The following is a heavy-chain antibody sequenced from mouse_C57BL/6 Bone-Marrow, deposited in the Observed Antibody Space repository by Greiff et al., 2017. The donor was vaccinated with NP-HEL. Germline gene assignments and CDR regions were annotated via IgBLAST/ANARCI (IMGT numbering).Heavy chain of an antibody. CDR1: GYTFTSYG. J-gene: IGHJ1*03. CDR2: IYPRSGNT. Sequence: QVQLQQSGAELARPGASVKLSCKASGYTFTSYGIRWVKQRTGQGLEWIGEIYPRSGNTYYNEKFKGKATLTADKSSSTAYMELRSLTSEDSAVYFCARGRYYSSCEWYFDVWGTGTTVTVSS. CDR3: ARGRYYSSCEWYFDV. D-gene: IGHD2-5*01. V-gene: IGHV1-81*01.